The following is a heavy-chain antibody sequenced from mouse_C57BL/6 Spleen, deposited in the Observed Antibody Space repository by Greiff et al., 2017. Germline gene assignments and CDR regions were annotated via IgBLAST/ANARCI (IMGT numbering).Heavy chain of an antibody. CDR3: ARASTMVTTGYFDV. V-gene: IGHV1-69*01. D-gene: IGHD2-2*01. Sequence: QVQLKQPGAELVMPGASVKLSCKASGYTFTSYWMHWVKQRPGQGLEWIGEFDPSDSYTTYNQKFKGKSTLTVDKSSSPAYMQLSSLTSEDSAVYYCARASTMVTTGYFDVWGTGTTVTVAS. CDR1: GYTFTSYW. CDR2: FDPSDSYT. J-gene: IGHJ1*03.